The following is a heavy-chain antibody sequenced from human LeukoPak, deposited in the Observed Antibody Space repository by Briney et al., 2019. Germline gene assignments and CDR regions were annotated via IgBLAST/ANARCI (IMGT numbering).Heavy chain of an antibody. J-gene: IGHJ6*03. Sequence: GASVKVSCKASGYTFTGYYMHWVRQAPGQGLEWMGWINPNSGGTNYAQKFQGRVTMTRDTSISTAYMELSRLRSDDTAVYYCARLSAGSGWYVDYYYYMDVWGKGTTVTISS. CDR3: ARLSAGSGWYVDYYYYMDV. V-gene: IGHV1-2*02. CDR2: INPNSGGT. D-gene: IGHD6-19*01. CDR1: GYTFTGYY.